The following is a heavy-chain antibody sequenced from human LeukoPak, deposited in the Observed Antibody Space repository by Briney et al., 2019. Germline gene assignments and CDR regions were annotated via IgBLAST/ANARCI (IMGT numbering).Heavy chain of an antibody. J-gene: IGHJ3*02. CDR2: IKQDGSEK. Sequence: GESLRLSCAASGFTFSDYWMSWVRQPPGKGLEWVANIKQDGSEKYYVDSVKGRCTISRDNAKNSLHLQMNSLRAEDTAVYYCARDPSAFDMWGQGTMVTVSS. V-gene: IGHV3-7*05. CDR3: ARDPSAFDM. CDR1: GFTFSDYW.